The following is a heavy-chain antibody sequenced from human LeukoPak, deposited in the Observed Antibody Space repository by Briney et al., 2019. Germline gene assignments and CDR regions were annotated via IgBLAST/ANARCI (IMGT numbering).Heavy chain of an antibody. D-gene: IGHD4-17*01. CDR2: IDISGSNA. CDR3: AKELRPNDY. Sequence: PGGSLRLSCAASGFTFSSHAMSWVRQAPGRGLEWVSSIDISGSNAYYADSVKGRFTISRDNSRNTLYLQVDSLRAEDSAIYYYAKELRPNDYWGQGSLVTVSS. V-gene: IGHV3-23*01. CDR1: GFTFSSHA. J-gene: IGHJ4*02.